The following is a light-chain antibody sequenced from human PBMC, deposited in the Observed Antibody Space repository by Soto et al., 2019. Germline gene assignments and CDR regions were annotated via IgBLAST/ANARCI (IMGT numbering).Light chain of an antibody. Sequence: IQMTQYPTSLSASVGDRGTITCRPSQSISSYLNWYQQKTGKAPKLLIYAASNLQSGVPSRFSGYGSGTDFILTISSLQPEDFATYYCQQSYTNPKTFGQGTKVDI. CDR2: AAS. CDR3: QQSYTNPKT. J-gene: IGKJ1*01. CDR1: QSISSY. V-gene: IGKV1-39*01.